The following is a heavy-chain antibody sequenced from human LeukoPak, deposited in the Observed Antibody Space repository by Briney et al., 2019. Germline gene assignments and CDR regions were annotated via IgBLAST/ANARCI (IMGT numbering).Heavy chain of an antibody. CDR1: GFTFSSYS. D-gene: IGHD5-24*01. CDR2: ISSSSSTI. CDR3: AKAPRDGYDNPFGYFDY. V-gene: IGHV3-48*04. Sequence: GGSLRLSCAASGFTFSSYSMNWVRQAPGKGLEWVSYISSSSSTIYYADSVKGRFTISRDNAKNSLYLQMNSLRAEDTAVYYCAKAPRDGYDNPFGYFDYWGQGTLVTVSS. J-gene: IGHJ4*02.